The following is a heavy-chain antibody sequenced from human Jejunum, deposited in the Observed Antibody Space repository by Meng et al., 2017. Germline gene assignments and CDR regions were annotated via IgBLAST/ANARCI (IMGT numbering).Heavy chain of an antibody. CDR1: GGSLTGYY. V-gene: IGHV4-34*01. CDR2: IHFSGTT. Sequence: QVQLQQWGAGLLKSSETLSLTCAVYGGSLTGYYWSWIRQAPEKGLEYIGDIHFSGTTTYMPSLRSRLTLSVDTSNNHFSLKLNSVTAADTATYYCVRRRSGASSLFDLWGPGTLVTVSS. D-gene: IGHD2-15*01. J-gene: IGHJ5*02. CDR3: VRRRSGASSLFDL.